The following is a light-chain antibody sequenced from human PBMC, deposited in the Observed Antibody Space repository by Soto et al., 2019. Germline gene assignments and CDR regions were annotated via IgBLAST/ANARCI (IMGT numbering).Light chain of an antibody. J-gene: IGLJ1*01. V-gene: IGLV2-14*01. CDR2: EVS. Sequence: QSVLTQPASVSGSPGQSITISCTGTSSDVGGYIYVSWYQQHPGKAPKLMIYEVSNRPSGVSNRFSGSKSGNTASLTISGLQAEDEADYYCSSYSGSIYVFGTGTKVTVL. CDR3: SSYSGSIYV. CDR1: SSDVGGYIY.